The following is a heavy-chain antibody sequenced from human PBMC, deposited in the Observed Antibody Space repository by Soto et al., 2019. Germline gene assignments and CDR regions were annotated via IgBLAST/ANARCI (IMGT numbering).Heavy chain of an antibody. V-gene: IGHV4-34*01. CDR1: GESLSGYS. D-gene: IGHD3-3*01. CDR3: TRKLEASIRLVEWFSYKWFDP. CDR2: INFRGTT. J-gene: IGHJ5*02. Sequence: SSETLSLTCDVHGESLSGYSWSWIRQPPGKGLEWIGEINFRGTTNYHPSLKSRVSMSVDTSKNQISLNMSSVTAADTALYFCTRKLEASIRLVEWFSYKWFDPWGPGTLVTVSS.